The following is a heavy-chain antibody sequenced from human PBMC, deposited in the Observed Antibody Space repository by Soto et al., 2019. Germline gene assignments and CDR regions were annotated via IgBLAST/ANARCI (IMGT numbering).Heavy chain of an antibody. Sequence: ELQVLESGGGLVQPGGSLRLSCAASGFTFSNYAMSWVRQAPGQGLEWVSSISHSGSSTYYADSVKGRFTISRDNSKNTLDPQMSTLRGEDTAVYYCAKVPTGEMGTVFQAFDIWGQGTMVTVSS. CDR1: GFTFSNYA. V-gene: IGHV3-23*01. CDR2: ISHSGSST. J-gene: IGHJ3*02. D-gene: IGHD1-1*01. CDR3: AKVPTGEMGTVFQAFDI.